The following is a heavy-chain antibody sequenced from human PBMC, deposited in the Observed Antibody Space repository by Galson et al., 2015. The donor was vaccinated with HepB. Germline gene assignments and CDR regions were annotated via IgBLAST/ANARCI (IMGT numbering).Heavy chain of an antibody. CDR2: IKEDGSEN. Sequence: SLRLSCAGPGFTFSDYYMSWVRQAPGKGLEWVAHIKEDGSENYYVDSVRGRFTISRDNAKNSLYLQMNSLRAEDTAVYYCARGHYGMDVWGQGTTVTVSS. CDR1: GFTFSDYY. V-gene: IGHV3-7*03. J-gene: IGHJ6*02. CDR3: ARGHYGMDV.